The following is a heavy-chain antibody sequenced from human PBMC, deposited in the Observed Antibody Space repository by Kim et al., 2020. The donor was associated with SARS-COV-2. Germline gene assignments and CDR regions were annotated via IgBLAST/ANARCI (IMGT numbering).Heavy chain of an antibody. J-gene: IGHJ1*01. V-gene: IGHV3-53*01. CDR2: IYSGGST. CDR3: ARDPQYYYDSSAQGGFQH. Sequence: GGSLRLSCAASGFTVSSNYMSWVRQAPGKGLEWVSVIYSGGSTYYADSVKGRFTISRDNSKNTLYLQMNSLRAEDTAVYYCARDPQYYYDSSAQGGFQHWGQGTLVTVSS. D-gene: IGHD3-22*01. CDR1: GFTVSSNY.